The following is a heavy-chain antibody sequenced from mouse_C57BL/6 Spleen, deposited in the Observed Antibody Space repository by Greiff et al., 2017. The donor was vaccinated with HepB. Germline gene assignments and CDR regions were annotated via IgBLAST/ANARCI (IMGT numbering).Heavy chain of an antibody. J-gene: IGHJ2*01. CDR2: IDPSDSET. Sequence: QVQLQQPGAELVRPGSSVKLSCKASGYTFTSYWMHWVKQRPIQGLEWIGNIDPSDSETHYNQKFKDKATLTVDKSSSTAYMRLSSLTSEDSAVYYCARKGNGNYFDYWGQGTTLTVSS. V-gene: IGHV1-52*01. CDR1: GYTFTSYW. CDR3: ARKGNGNYFDY.